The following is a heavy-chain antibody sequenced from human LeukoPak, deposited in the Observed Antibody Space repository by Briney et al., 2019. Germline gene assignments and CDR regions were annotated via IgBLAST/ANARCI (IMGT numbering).Heavy chain of an antibody. CDR1: GGSFSGYY. V-gene: IGHV4-34*01. J-gene: IGHJ4*02. CDR3: ARGLIAAAEDY. Sequence: PSETLSLTCAVYGGSFSGYYWSWIRQPPGKGLEWIGYIYHSGSTYYNPSLKSRVTISVDRSKNQFSLKLSSVTAADTAVYYCARGLIAAAEDYWGQGTLVTVSS. CDR2: IYHSGST. D-gene: IGHD6-13*01.